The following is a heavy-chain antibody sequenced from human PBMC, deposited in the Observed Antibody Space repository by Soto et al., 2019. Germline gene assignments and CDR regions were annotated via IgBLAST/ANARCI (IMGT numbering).Heavy chain of an antibody. J-gene: IGHJ4*02. D-gene: IGHD2-2*01. V-gene: IGHV1-3*01. CDR3: ARDQGCSSTSCYGFDY. Sequence: QVQLVQSGAEVKKPGASVKVSCKASGYTFTSYAMHWVRQAPGQRLEWMGWINAGNGNTKYSQKFQGRVTITRDTSASTAYMELSSLRSEDTAVYYCARDQGCSSTSCYGFDYWGQGTLVTVSS. CDR1: GYTFTSYA. CDR2: INAGNGNT.